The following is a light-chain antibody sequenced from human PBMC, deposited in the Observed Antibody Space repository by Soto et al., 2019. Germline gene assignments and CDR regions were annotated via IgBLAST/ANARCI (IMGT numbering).Light chain of an antibody. V-gene: IGKV3-11*02. CDR3: QQRSTWLYP. CDR2: DAS. CDR1: QDVSIF. Sequence: EILLAQSPATLSLSPGERATLSCKASQDVSIFLAWYQQKPGQAPRLLIHDASNRATGVPARFSGRGSGRDFTLTITSLEPEDCAVYYCQQRSTWLYPFGQGTKLEV. J-gene: IGKJ2*01.